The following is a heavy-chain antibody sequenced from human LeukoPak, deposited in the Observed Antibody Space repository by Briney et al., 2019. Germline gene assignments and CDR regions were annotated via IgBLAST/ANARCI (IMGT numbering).Heavy chain of an antibody. J-gene: IGHJ4*02. D-gene: IGHD5-24*01. CDR1: GGSISSSSYC. CDR3: ASPRRDGDNALGLDY. Sequence: PSETLSLTCTVSGGSISSSSYCWGWIRQHPGKGREWIGRIYYSGSTYYNPSLKSRVTISVDTSKNQFSLKLSSVTAADTAVYYCASPRRDGDNALGLDYWGQGTLVTVSS. V-gene: IGHV4-39*01. CDR2: IYYSGST.